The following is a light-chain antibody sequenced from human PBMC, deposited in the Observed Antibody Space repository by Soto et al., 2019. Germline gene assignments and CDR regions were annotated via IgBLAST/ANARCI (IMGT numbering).Light chain of an antibody. CDR2: DAS. Sequence: DIQMTQSPSTLSASVGDRVTITCRAGQSISSWLAWYQQKPGKAPKLLIYDASSLESGVPSRFSGSGSGTEFTLTISSLQPDDFATSYCQQYNSYSSWTFGQGTKVDIK. CDR1: QSISSW. V-gene: IGKV1-5*01. CDR3: QQYNSYSSWT. J-gene: IGKJ1*01.